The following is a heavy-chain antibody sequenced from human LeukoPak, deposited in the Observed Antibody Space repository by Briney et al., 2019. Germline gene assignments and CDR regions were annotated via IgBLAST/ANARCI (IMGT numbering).Heavy chain of an antibody. D-gene: IGHD5-24*01. CDR3: ARYGFKFFDY. CDR2: IYYSGST. J-gene: IGHJ4*02. Sequence: PSETLSLTCTVSGGSISSYYWSWIRQPPGKGLEWIGYIYYSGSTNYNPSLKSRVTMSVDTSKNQFSLKLSSVTAADTAVYYCARYGFKFFDYWGQGALVTVSS. V-gene: IGHV4-59*01. CDR1: GGSISSYY.